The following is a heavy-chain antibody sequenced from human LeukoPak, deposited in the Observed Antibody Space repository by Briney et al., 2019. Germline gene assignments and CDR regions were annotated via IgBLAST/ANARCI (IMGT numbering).Heavy chain of an antibody. D-gene: IGHD1-26*01. Sequence: ASVKVSCKASGGTFSSYAISWVRQAPGQGLEWMGGIIPIFGTANYAQKFQGRVTITADESTSTAYMELSSLRSEDTAVYYCAIDGIVGATTEAAHDYWGQGTLVTVSS. CDR3: AIDGIVGATTEAAHDY. CDR1: GGTFSSYA. J-gene: IGHJ4*02. V-gene: IGHV1-69*13. CDR2: IIPIFGTA.